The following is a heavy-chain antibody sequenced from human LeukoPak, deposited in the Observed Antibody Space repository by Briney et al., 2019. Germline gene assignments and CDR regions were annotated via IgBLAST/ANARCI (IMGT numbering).Heavy chain of an antibody. V-gene: IGHV4-38-2*02. D-gene: IGHD1-1*01. J-gene: IGHJ4*02. CDR2: IYEGETT. Sequence: KASETLSLTCTVSGYFITSGHYWCGTRQPPGKGRGWIGSIYEGETTYYNPSLKTRLTISLDTSKNQFSLKLSSVTAADTAVYYCASNWSDFDYWGQGILVAVSS. CDR3: ASNWSDFDY. CDR1: GYFITSGHY.